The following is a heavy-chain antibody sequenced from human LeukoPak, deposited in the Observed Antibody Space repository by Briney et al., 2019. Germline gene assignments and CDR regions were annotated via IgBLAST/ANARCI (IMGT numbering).Heavy chain of an antibody. CDR3: ARGAYGGNADAFDI. Sequence: GAAVTVSCKASGYTFTGHYVHWLRQPPGQGLEWMGWISPNSGDTHYVQSFQGRGTMASDTSISTAYMELTRLTSDDTAVYYCARGAYGGNADAFDIWGQGTLVTVSS. CDR1: GYTFTGHY. CDR2: ISPNSGDT. J-gene: IGHJ3*02. D-gene: IGHD4-23*01. V-gene: IGHV1-2*02.